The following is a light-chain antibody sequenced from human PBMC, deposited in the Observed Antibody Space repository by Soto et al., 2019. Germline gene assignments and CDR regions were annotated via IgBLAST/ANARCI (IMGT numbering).Light chain of an antibody. CDR2: EVS. V-gene: IGLV2-14*03. CDR1: SSDVGAYGY. J-gene: IGLJ1*01. Sequence: QSALAQPVSVSGSPGQSITISCTGTSSDVGAYGYVSWYQQHPDKAPKLMIYEVSYRPPGVSNRFSGSKSVNTATLTISGLQAEDEADYYCSSYTSRSTRVFGTGTKVTVL. CDR3: SSYTSRSTRV.